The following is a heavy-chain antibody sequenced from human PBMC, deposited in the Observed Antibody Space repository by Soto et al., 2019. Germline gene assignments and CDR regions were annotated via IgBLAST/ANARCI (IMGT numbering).Heavy chain of an antibody. V-gene: IGHV1-46*01. CDR1: GYTFTSYF. CDR3: ARGFWGPTYYYGMDV. D-gene: IGHD7-27*01. J-gene: IGHJ6*02. CDR2: IDPSDGST. Sequence: QVQLVQSGAEVKKPGASVNVACKASGYTFTSYFMHWVRQAPGQGLEWMGIIDPSDGSTTYAQRFQGRVTMTRDTSTSTVYMDLSSLRSDDTALYYCARGFWGPTYYYGMDVWGRGTKVIVSS.